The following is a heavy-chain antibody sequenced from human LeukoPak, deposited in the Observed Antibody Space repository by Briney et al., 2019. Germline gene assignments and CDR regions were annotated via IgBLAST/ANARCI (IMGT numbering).Heavy chain of an antibody. CDR1: GFTFSSYS. D-gene: IGHD5-18*01. Sequence: GGSLRLSCAASGFTFSSYSMHWVRQAPGKGLEWVAVISYDGSNKYYADSVEGRFTISRDNSKNTLYLQMNSLRAEDTAVYYCARVYTVMAYFDYWGQGTLVTVSS. V-gene: IGHV3-30-3*01. J-gene: IGHJ4*02. CDR3: ARVYTVMAYFDY. CDR2: ISYDGSNK.